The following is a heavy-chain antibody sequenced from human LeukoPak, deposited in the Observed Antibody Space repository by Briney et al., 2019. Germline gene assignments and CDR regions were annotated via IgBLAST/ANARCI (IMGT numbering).Heavy chain of an antibody. CDR2: IYYSGST. J-gene: IGHJ5*02. Sequence: SETLSLTCAASGFSFSSYDWSWVRQPPGKGLEWIGYIYYSGSTNYNPSLKSRVTISVDTSKNQFSLKLSTVTAADTAVYYCAKTPAVTPASWVYPWGQGTLVTVSS. V-gene: IGHV4-59*01. CDR3: AKTPAVTPASWVYP. CDR1: GFSFSSYD. D-gene: IGHD4-17*01.